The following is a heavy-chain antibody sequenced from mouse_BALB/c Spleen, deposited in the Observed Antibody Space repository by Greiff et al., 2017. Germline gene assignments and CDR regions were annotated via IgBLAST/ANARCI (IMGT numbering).Heavy chain of an antibody. J-gene: IGHJ2*01. D-gene: IGHD2-3*01. CDR3: ARDDGYYPY. V-gene: IGHV7-3*02. CDR2: IRNKANGYTT. Sequence: EVQVVESGGGLVQPGGSLRLSCATSGFTFTDYYMSWVRQPPGKALEWLGFIRNKANGYTTEYSASVKGRFTISRDNSQSILYLQMNTLRAEDSATYYCARDDGYYPYWGQGTTLTVSS. CDR1: GFTFTDYY.